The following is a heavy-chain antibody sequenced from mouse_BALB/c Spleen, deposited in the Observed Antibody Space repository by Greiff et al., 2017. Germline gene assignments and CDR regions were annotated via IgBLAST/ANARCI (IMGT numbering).Heavy chain of an antibody. CDR2: IYPDNGGT. CDR3: AMNYDYGGGLAY. Sequence: VQLKQSGPELVKPGASVKISCKASGYTFTDYNMHWVKQSHGKSLEWIGYIYPDNGGTGYNQKFKSKATLTVDNSSSTAYMELRSLTSEDSAVYYCAMNYDYGGGLAYWGQGTLVTVSA. J-gene: IGHJ3*01. D-gene: IGHD2-4*01. V-gene: IGHV1S29*02. CDR1: GYTFTDYN.